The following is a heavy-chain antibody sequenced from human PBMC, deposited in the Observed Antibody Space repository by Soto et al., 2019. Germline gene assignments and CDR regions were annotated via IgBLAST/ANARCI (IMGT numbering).Heavy chain of an antibody. J-gene: IGHJ4*02. V-gene: IGHV4-59*01. CDR2: IHYTGST. CDR1: TGSISSYY. D-gene: IGHD4-4*01. CDR3: ARVGNYYFDD. Sequence: SETLSLTCTVSTGSISSYYWSWIRQPPGKGLEWIGYIHYTGSTNYNPSLKSRVTISVDTSKNQFSLKLSSVSAADTAVYYCARVGNYYFDDWGQGTLVTVSS.